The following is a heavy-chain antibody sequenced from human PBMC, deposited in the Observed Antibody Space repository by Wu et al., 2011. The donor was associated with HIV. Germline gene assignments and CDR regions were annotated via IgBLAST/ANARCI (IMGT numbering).Heavy chain of an antibody. CDR2: LIPLFGAT. Sequence: QVQLVQSGAEVKKPGASVKVPCKASGYTFTSYGISWVRQAPGQGLEWMGGLIPLFGATDYAQKFQGRITISADTSTTTVYMDLSSLRSEDTAMYFCARAPNPGRYFDLWGRGTLVTVSS. J-gene: IGHJ2*01. D-gene: IGHD2-8*01. V-gene: IGHV1-69*06. CDR3: ARAPNPGRYFDL. CDR1: GYTFTSYG.